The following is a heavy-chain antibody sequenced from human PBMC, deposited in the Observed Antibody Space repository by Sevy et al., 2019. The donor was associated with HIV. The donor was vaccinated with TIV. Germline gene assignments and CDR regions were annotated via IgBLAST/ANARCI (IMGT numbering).Heavy chain of an antibody. CDR1: GDSISNNDYY. D-gene: IGHD6-13*01. Sequence: LSLTCTVSGDSISNNDYYWAWIRQPPGKGLDWIGSIYYSGSTYCTPSLKSRVTISVDTSKNQFSLKLRSVTAADTAVYYCAREGPRIAQFDYWGQGTLVTVSS. CDR3: AREGPRIAQFDY. V-gene: IGHV4-39*02. CDR2: IYYSGST. J-gene: IGHJ4*02.